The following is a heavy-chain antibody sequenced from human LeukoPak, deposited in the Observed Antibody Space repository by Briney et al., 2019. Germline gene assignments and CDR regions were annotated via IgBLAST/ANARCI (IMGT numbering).Heavy chain of an antibody. CDR2: ISSSSSYI. J-gene: IGHJ4*02. V-gene: IGHV3-21*01. CDR1: GFTVSSNY. Sequence: GGSLRLSCAASGFTVSSNYMSWVRQAPGKGLEWVSSISSSSSYIYYADSVKGRFTISRDNAKNSLYLQMNSLRAEDTAVYYCASIAVADDFDYWGQGTLVTVSS. D-gene: IGHD6-19*01. CDR3: ASIAVADDFDY.